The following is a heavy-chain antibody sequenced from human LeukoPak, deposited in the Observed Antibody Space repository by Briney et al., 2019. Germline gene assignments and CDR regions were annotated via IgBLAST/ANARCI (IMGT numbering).Heavy chain of an antibody. J-gene: IGHJ4*02. CDR3: AKVIGLGELLSIDY. V-gene: IGHV3-30*04. D-gene: IGHD3-10*01. Sequence: PGRSLGLSFAASGFPFSSYAMHWVRQAPGKGLGGGAVISYDGSNKYYADSVKGRFTISRDNSKNTLYLQMNSLRAEDTAVYYCAKVIGLGELLSIDYWGQGTLVTVSS. CDR1: GFPFSSYA. CDR2: ISYDGSNK.